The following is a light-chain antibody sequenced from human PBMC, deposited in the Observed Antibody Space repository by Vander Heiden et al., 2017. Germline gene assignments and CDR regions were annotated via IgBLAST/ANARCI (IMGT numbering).Light chain of an antibody. CDR1: SSDVGAYNY. CDR2: DVS. Sequence: QPALPQPASLSGSPAQSITTACTGTSSDVGAYNYVSWYQQHPGKAPKLMIYDVSNRPSGVSNRFSGSKSGNTASLTIYGLQAEDEADYYCSSYTSSSPHVVFGGGTKLTVL. V-gene: IGLV2-14*03. J-gene: IGLJ2*01. CDR3: SSYTSSSPHVV.